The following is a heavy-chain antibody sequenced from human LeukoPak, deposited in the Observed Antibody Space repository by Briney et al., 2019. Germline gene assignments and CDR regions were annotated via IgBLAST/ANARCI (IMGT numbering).Heavy chain of an antibody. CDR2: ISAYNGNT. J-gene: IGHJ4*02. CDR3: ARDRRIAVAGIYYFDY. V-gene: IGHV1-18*01. Sequence: ASVKVSCKASGYTFTSYGISWVRQAPGPGLEWMGWISAYNGNTNYAQKLQGRVTMTTDTSTSTAYMELRSLRSDDTAVYYCARDRRIAVAGIYYFDYWGQGTLVTVSS. D-gene: IGHD6-19*01. CDR1: GYTFTSYG.